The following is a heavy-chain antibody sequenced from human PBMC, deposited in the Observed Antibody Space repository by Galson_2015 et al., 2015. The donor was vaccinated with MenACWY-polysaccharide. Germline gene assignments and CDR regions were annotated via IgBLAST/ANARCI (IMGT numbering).Heavy chain of an antibody. D-gene: IGHD1-20*01. CDR2: IYWDDDK. CDR3: AHRPWYNWDHDAFDI. CDR1: GFSLSTSGVG. J-gene: IGHJ3*02. Sequence: PALVKPTQPLTLTCTFSGFSLSTSGVGVGWIRQPPGKALEWLALIYWDDDKRYSPSLKSRLTITKDTSENQVVLTMTNMDPVDTATYYCAHRPWYNWDHDAFDIWGQGTMVTVSS. V-gene: IGHV2-5*02.